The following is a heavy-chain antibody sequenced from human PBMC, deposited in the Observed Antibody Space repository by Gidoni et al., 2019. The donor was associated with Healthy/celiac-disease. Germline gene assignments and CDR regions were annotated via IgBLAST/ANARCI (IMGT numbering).Heavy chain of an antibody. CDR2: IYSGGST. D-gene: IGHD6-6*01. J-gene: IGHJ6*02. CDR1: GFTVSSYY. CDR3: ARDFAAARPNYYYGMDV. V-gene: IGHV3-66*02. Sequence: EVQLVESGGGLVQPGGSLGLSCAASGFTVSSYYMSWVRQAPGKGVEWVSVIYSGGSTYYADSVKGRFTISRDNSKNTLYLQMNSLRAEDTAVYYCARDFAAARPNYYYGMDVWGQGTTVTVSS.